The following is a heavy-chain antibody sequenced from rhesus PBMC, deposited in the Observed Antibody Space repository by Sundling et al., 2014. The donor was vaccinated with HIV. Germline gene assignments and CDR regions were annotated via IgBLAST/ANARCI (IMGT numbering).Heavy chain of an antibody. Sequence: EVQLVESGGGLVQPGGSLRLSCAASGFTFSNYGMYWVRQAPGKGLEWISAIISGGAITYYADSVKGRFTISRDNSKNTLSLQMNNLAAEDTAVYYCAKRCSSTYCYGLDSWGQGVVVTVSS. CDR2: IISGGAIT. CDR1: GFTFSNYG. J-gene: IGHJ6*01. CDR3: AKRCSSTYCYGLDS. D-gene: IGHD2-15*01. V-gene: IGHV3S42*01.